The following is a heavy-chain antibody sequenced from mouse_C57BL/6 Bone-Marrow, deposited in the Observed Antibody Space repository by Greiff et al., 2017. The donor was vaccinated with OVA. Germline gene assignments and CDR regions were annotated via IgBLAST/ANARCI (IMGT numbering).Heavy chain of an antibody. CDR1: GYTFTSYT. D-gene: IGHD2-3*01. Sequence: QVQLKESGAELARPGASVKMSCKASGYTFTSYTMHWVKQRPGQGLEWIGYINPSSGYTKYNQKFKDKATLTADKSSSTAYMQLSSLTSEDSAVYYCARRGGYYAWFAYWGQGTLVTVSA. CDR2: INPSSGYT. V-gene: IGHV1-4*01. CDR3: ARRGGYYAWFAY. J-gene: IGHJ3*01.